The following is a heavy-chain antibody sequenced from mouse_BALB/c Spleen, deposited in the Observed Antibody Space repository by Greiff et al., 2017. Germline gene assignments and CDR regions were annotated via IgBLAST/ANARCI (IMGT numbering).Heavy chain of an antibody. Sequence: DVQLVESGGGLVKPGGSLKLSCAASGFTFSSYAMSWVRQSPEKRLEWVAEISSGGSYTYYPDTVTGRFTISRDNAKNTLYLEMSSLRSEDTAMYYCAREGITTVVATRAMDYWGQGTSVTVSS. CDR1: GFTFSSYA. CDR3: AREGITTVVATRAMDY. J-gene: IGHJ4*01. V-gene: IGHV5-9-4*01. D-gene: IGHD1-1*01. CDR2: ISSGGSYT.